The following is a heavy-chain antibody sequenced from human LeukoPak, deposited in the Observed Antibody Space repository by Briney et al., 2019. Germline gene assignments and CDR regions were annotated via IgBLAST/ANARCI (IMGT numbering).Heavy chain of an antibody. CDR3: ARHRGVSTVVVTVSRGHQTYYFDY. V-gene: IGHV4-39*01. J-gene: IGHJ4*02. Sequence: SETLSLTCTVSGGSISSSSYYWGWIRQPPGKGLEWIGSIYYSGSTNYNPSLKSRVTISVDTSKNQFSLKLSSVTAADTAVYYCARHRGVSTVVVTVSRGHQTYYFDYWGQGTLVTVSS. D-gene: IGHD2-21*02. CDR2: IYYSGST. CDR1: GGSISSSSYY.